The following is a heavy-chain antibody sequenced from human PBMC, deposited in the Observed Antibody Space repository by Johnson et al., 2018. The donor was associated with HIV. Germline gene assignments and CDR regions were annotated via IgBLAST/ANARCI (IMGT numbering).Heavy chain of an antibody. D-gene: IGHD6-6*01. J-gene: IGHJ3*02. Sequence: MMLVESGGGVVRPGGSLRLSCAASGFTFDDYGISWVRQAPGKGLEWVANIKQDGSNKYYADSVKGRFTISRDNSKNTLYLQMNSLRAEDTAVYYCAKDRGAARAFDAFDIWGQGTMVTVSS. CDR2: IKQDGSNK. CDR1: GFTFDDYG. CDR3: AKDRGAARAFDAFDI. V-gene: IGHV3-7*01.